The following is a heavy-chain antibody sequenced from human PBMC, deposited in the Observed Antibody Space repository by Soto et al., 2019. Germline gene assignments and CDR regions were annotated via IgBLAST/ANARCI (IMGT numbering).Heavy chain of an antibody. V-gene: IGHV3-48*03. J-gene: IGHJ3*02. CDR2: FGNSGGTT. CDR1: GFTFSTHE. Sequence: GGSLRLSCAASGFTFSTHEMNWVRQAPGKGLEWVAYFGNSGGTTFYADSVKGRFTISRDNAKNSLYLQMNSLRAEDTAVYYCVRDQTSGWYGRAFDIRGQGTLVTVSS. D-gene: IGHD6-19*01. CDR3: VRDQTSGWYGRAFDI.